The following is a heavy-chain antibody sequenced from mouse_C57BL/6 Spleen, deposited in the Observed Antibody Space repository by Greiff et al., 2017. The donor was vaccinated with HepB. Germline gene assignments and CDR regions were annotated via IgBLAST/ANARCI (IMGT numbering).Heavy chain of an antibody. CDR3: ARLGRGGYYFDY. V-gene: IGHV1-80*01. CDR2: IYPGDGDT. Sequence: VKLQESGAELVKPGASVKISCKASGYAFSSYWMNWVKQRPGKGLEWIGQIYPGDGDTNYNGKFKGKATLTADKSSSTAYMQLSSLTSEDSAVYFCARLGRGGYYFDYWGQGTTLTVSS. CDR1: GYAFSSYW. D-gene: IGHD4-1*01. J-gene: IGHJ2*01.